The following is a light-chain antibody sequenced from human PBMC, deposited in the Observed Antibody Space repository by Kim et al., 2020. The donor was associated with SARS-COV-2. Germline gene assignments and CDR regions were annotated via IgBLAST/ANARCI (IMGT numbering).Light chain of an antibody. V-gene: IGLV2-8*01. CDR3: SSYAGSNNFV. CDR1: SSDVGGYND. J-gene: IGLJ1*01. CDR2: EVS. Sequence: GQSVTISCTGTSSDVGGYNDVSWYQQHPGKAPNLMIYEVSKRPSGVPDRFSGSKSGNTASLTVSGLQAEDEADYYCSSYAGSNNFVFGTGTKVTVL.